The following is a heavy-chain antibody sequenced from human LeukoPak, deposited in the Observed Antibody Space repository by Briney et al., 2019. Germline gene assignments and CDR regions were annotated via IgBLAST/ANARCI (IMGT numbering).Heavy chain of an antibody. J-gene: IGHJ4*02. CDR2: IYNTVDV. Sequence: SGTLSLTCTVSGASIIGSYWTWIRQSPGEGLEYIGYIYNTVDVNYSPSLRSRVSISIDMSRNQVSLRLNSVTAADTATYYCARSRNYDITGFNPTHYFDSWGQGALVTVSS. V-gene: IGHV4-59*01. CDR1: GASIIGSY. CDR3: ARSRNYDITGFNPTHYFDS. D-gene: IGHD3-9*01.